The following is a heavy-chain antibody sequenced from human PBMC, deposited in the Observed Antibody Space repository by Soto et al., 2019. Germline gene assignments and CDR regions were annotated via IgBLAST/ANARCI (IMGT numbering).Heavy chain of an antibody. CDR2: MYHSGGA. J-gene: IGHJ4*02. V-gene: IGHV4-4*02. D-gene: IGHD3-3*01. Sequence: SETLSLTCVVSDGSISSYDWWTWVRQPPGKGLEWIGKMYHSGGADYSPSLKSRVTISAVSSKNYFSLRLTGVTAADTAVYYCATGNVDSMLEYWGQGTQVTVSS. CDR1: DGSISSYDW. CDR3: ATGNVDSMLEY.